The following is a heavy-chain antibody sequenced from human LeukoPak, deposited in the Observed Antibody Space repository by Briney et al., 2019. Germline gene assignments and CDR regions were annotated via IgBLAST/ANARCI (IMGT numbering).Heavy chain of an antibody. CDR1: GFAFNTYA. J-gene: IGHJ4*02. CDR3: ARSGGLQKFDW. CDR2: ISFDGNTI. D-gene: IGHD4-11*01. V-gene: IGHV3-30-3*01. Sequence: GGSLRLSCAASGFAFNTYAMHWFRQAPGEGLEWVAVISFDGNTIHYADSVKGRFTISRDNSKNTLFLQMDSLRAEDTAVYYCARSGGLQKFDWWGQGTLVTVSS.